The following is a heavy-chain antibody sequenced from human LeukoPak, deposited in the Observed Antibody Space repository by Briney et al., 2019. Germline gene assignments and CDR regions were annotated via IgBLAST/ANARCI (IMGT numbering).Heavy chain of an antibody. D-gene: IGHD6-13*01. Sequence: SETLTLSCTVSGGSISGYHMSWIRQPPGKGLEWIAYIYNSGNTNYNPSLKSRGTMSVDTSKNQFSLKLTSVTAADTAVYYCARALYSSSYSCYYDLWCRRAPVTVSS. CDR1: GGSISGYH. CDR3: ARALYSSSYSCYYDL. CDR2: IYNSGNT. V-gene: IGHV4-59*01. J-gene: IGHJ2*01.